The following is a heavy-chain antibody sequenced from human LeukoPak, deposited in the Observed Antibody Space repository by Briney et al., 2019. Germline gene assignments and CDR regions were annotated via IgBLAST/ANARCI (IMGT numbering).Heavy chain of an antibody. V-gene: IGHV3-23*01. CDR3: AKALWFGELSFDY. Sequence: PGGSLRLSRAASGFTFSSYGMSWVRQAPGKGLEWVSAISGSGGSTYYADSVKGRFTISRDNSKNTLYLQMNSLRAEDTAVYYCAKALWFGELSFDYWGQGTLVTVSS. D-gene: IGHD3-10*01. CDR1: GFTFSSYG. CDR2: ISGSGGST. J-gene: IGHJ4*02.